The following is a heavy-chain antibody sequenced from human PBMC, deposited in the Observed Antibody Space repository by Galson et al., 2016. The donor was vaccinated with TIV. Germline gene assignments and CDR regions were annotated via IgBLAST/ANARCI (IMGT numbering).Heavy chain of an antibody. D-gene: IGHD3-22*01. Sequence: ATLSLTCSVSGDSVSSGYYYWDWIRQPPGKGLEWIGSIYYSGSTYYSPSLKSRATLSIDTSKNQFSLKVRSVTAADTAVYHCARRTHYDSSGYSDAFDIWGQGTMVPVSS. CDR3: ARRTHYDSSGYSDAFDI. CDR1: GDSVSSGYYY. J-gene: IGHJ3*02. V-gene: IGHV4-39*01. CDR2: IYYSGST.